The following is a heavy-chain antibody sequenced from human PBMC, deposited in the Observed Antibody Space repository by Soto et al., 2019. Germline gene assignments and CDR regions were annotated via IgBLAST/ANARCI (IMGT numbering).Heavy chain of an antibody. V-gene: IGHV3-74*01. CDR3: ARGNMDV. CDR2: INSDGSSS. CDR1: GCTFSSYW. J-gene: IGHJ6*02. Sequence: PGGSLRLSCAASGCTFSSYWMHWVRQAPEKGLVWVSHINSDGSSSTYADSVKGRFTISRDNSKKMLYLQMNSLRADDTALYYCARGNMDVWGQGTTVTVSS. D-gene: IGHD1-1*01.